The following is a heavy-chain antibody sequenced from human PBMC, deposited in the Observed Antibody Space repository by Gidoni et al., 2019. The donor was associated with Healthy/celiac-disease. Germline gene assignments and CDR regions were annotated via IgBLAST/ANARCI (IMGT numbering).Heavy chain of an antibody. V-gene: IGHV3-33*01. D-gene: IGHD3-10*01. CDR3: ARGGSGSRKLYYFDY. CDR1: GFTFRSYG. J-gene: IGHJ4*02. Sequence: QVQLVESGGGVVQPGRSLRLSCAASGFTFRSYGMHWVRQAPGKGLELVEVIWYDGSNKYYADSVKGRFTISRDNSKNTLYLQMNSLRAEDTAVYYCARGGSGSRKLYYFDYWGQGTLVTVSS. CDR2: IWYDGSNK.